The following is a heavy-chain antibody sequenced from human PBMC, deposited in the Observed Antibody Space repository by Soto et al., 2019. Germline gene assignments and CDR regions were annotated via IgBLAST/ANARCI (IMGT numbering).Heavy chain of an antibody. J-gene: IGHJ6*03. CDR2: IYYSGST. V-gene: IGHV4-39*01. CDR1: GGSISSSSYY. Sequence: SETLSLTCTVSGGSISSSSYYWGWIRQPPGKGLEWIGGIYYSGSTYYNPSLKSRVTISVDTPKNQFSLKLSSVTAADTAVYYCARHFGLGYYYYYYMDVWGKGTTVTVSS. CDR3: ARHFGLGYYYYYYMDV. D-gene: IGHD3-16*01.